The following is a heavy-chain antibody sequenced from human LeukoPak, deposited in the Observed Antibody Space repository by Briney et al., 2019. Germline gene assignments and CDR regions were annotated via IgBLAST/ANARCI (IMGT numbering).Heavy chain of an antibody. V-gene: IGHV3-33*01. CDR2: IWNDGSRR. CDR3: ARSRVTSPTPDAFDI. Sequence: GKSLRLSCAASGFTFSTYGMHWVRQAPGKGLEWVALIWNDGSRRYYLDSVKGRFTISRDDSNSTLSLQMNSLRVEDTAVYYCARSRVTSPTPDAFDIWGQGTMVTVSS. J-gene: IGHJ3*02. CDR1: GFTFSTYG. D-gene: IGHD2-21*02.